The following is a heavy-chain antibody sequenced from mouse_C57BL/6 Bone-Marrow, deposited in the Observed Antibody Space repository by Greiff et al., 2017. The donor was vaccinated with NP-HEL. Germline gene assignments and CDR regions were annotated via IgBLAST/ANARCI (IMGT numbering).Heavy chain of an antibody. D-gene: IGHD1-1*01. J-gene: IGHJ4*01. CDR2: IWRGGST. Sequence: QVQLKESGPGLVQPSQSLSITCTVSGFSLTSYGVHWVRQSPGKGLEWLGVIWRGGSTDYNVAFMSRLSITKDNSKSQVFFKMNSLQADDTAIYYCAKRTDYGSSYVGAMDYWGQGTSVTVSS. V-gene: IGHV2-5*01. CDR1: GFSLTSYG. CDR3: AKRTDYGSSYVGAMDY.